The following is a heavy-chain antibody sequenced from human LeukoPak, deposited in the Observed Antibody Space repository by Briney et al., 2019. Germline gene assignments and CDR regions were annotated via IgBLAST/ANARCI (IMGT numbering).Heavy chain of an antibody. CDR2: IYPGDSDT. CDR1: GYSFTSYW. CDR3: ARGRLDCSSTSCYHYFDY. Sequence: GESLKISCKGSGYSFTSYWIGWVRQMPGKGLEWMGIIYPGDSDTRYSPSFQGQVTISADKSISTAYLQWSSLKASDTAMYYCARGRLDCSSTSCYHYFDYWGQGTLVTVSS. J-gene: IGHJ4*02. V-gene: IGHV5-51*01. D-gene: IGHD2-2*01.